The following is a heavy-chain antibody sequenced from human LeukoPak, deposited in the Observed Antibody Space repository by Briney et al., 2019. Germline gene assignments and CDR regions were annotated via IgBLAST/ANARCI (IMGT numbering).Heavy chain of an antibody. V-gene: IGHV4-39*01. D-gene: IGHD5-18*01. Sequence: SETLSLTCTVSGGSISSSSDYWGWIRQPPGKGLEWTGGIHYSGSTYYNPSLKSRVTVSVDTSKNQFSLKLSSVTAADTAVYYCASGRGLYSFYAFNIWGQGTMVTVSS. CDR1: GGSISSSSDY. CDR3: ASGRGLYSFYAFNI. CDR2: IHYSGST. J-gene: IGHJ3*02.